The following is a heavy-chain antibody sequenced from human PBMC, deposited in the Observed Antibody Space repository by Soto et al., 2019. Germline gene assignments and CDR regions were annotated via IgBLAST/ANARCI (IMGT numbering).Heavy chain of an antibody. V-gene: IGHV1-69*13. D-gene: IGHD2-15*01. CDR3: ARGTEYCSGGSCYWFDP. CDR2: IIPIFGTA. J-gene: IGHJ5*02. Sequence: GASVKVSCKASGGTFSSYAISWVRQAPGQGLEWMGGIIPIFGTANYAQKFQGRVTITADESTSTAYMELSSLRSEDTAVYYCARGTEYCSGGSCYWFDPWGQGTLVTVSS. CDR1: GGTFSSYA.